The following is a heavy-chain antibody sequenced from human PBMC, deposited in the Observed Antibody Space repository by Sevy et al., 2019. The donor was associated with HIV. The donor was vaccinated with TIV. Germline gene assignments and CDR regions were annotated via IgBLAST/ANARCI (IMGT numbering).Heavy chain of an antibody. Sequence: GGSLRLSCAASGFTFSSYAMHWVRQAPGKGLEWVAVISYDGSNKYYADSVKGRFTISRDNSKNTLYLQMNSLRAEDTAVYYCARGPNVDYYDSSGLLYSFEYWGQGTLVTVSS. V-gene: IGHV3-30-3*01. CDR2: ISYDGSNK. CDR3: ARGPNVDYYDSSGLLYSFEY. CDR1: GFTFSSYA. J-gene: IGHJ4*02. D-gene: IGHD3-22*01.